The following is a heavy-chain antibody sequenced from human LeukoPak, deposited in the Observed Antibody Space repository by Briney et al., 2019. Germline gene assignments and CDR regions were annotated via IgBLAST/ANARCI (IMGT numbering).Heavy chain of an antibody. V-gene: IGHV3-7*01. CDR1: GFTLSSYW. J-gene: IGHJ4*01. CDR3: ASDCSTRRPGN. Sequence: GGSLRLSCAASGFTLSSYWMSWVCQAPGKGLEWVANIKEDGSAKYYVDSVKGRFNISRDNAKSSVYLQMNSLRAEDTAVYYCASDCSTRRPGNWGQGTLVTVSS. D-gene: IGHD2-2*01. CDR2: IKEDGSAK.